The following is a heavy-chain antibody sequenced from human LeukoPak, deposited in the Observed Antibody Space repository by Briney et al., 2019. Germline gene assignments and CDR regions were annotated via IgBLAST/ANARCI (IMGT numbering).Heavy chain of an antibody. V-gene: IGHV3-23*01. J-gene: IGHJ4*02. CDR1: GFTSSNYA. Sequence: GGSLRLSCAASGFTSSNYAMNWVRQAPGKGLEWVSVLIGSSGSTDYADSVKGRFTISRDNSKNTVFLQMNSLRAEDTAIYYCAKGAYDYIEIGYFDSWGQGTLVTVPS. CDR2: LIGSSGST. CDR3: AKGAYDYIEIGYFDS. D-gene: IGHD5-12*01.